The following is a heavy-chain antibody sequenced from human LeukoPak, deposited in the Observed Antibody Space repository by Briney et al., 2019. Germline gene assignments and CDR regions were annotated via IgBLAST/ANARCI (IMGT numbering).Heavy chain of an antibody. V-gene: IGHV1-2*02. CDR1: GYTFTGYY. D-gene: IGHD4-17*01. CDR3: ARDRGTTVTTYWFDP. J-gene: IGHJ5*02. CDR2: INPNSGGT. Sequence: ASVKVSCKASGYTFTGYYMHWVQQAPGQGLEWMGWINPNSGGTNYAQKFQGRVTMTRDTSISTAYMELSRLRSDDTAVYYCARDRGTTVTTYWFDPWGQGTLVTVSS.